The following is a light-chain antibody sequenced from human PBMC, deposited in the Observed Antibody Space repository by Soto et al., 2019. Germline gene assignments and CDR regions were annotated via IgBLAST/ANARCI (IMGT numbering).Light chain of an antibody. CDR3: SSYTSSSTLV. CDR2: DVS. Sequence: QSALTQRASVPGSPGQSITISCTGTSSDVGGYNYVSWYQQHPGKAPKLMIYDVSNRPSGVSNRFSGSKSGNTASLTISGLQAEDEADYYCSSYTSSSTLVFGTGTKVTVL. CDR1: SSDVGGYNY. V-gene: IGLV2-14*01. J-gene: IGLJ1*01.